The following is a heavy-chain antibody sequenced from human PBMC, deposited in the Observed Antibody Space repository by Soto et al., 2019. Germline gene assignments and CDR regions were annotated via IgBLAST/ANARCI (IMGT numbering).Heavy chain of an antibody. D-gene: IGHD2-15*01. V-gene: IGHV4-34*01. CDR2: INHSGST. Sequence: SETLSLTCAVYGGSFSGYYWSWIRQPPGKGLEWIGEINHSGSTNYNPSLKSRVTISVDTSKNQFSLKLSSVTAADTAVYYCARGDGFCSGYYDSYGMDVWGQGTTVTVSS. J-gene: IGHJ6*02. CDR3: ARGDGFCSGYYDSYGMDV. CDR1: GGSFSGYY.